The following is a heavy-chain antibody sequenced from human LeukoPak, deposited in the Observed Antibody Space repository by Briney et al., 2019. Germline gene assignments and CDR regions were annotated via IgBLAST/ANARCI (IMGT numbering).Heavy chain of an antibody. CDR3: ARGPKTYYDSYFYYQN. V-gene: IGHV1-2*02. D-gene: IGHD3-22*01. CDR1: GYTFTDYY. CDR2: INPNSGGT. Sequence: ASVTVSCTASGYTFTDYYIHWVRQAPGQGLEWMGWINPNSGGTYYAQKFRVKVTLPRHTSINTAYMDLSSLRSDHTAVYYCARGPKTYYDSYFYYQNWGQGTLVSVLS. J-gene: IGHJ4*02.